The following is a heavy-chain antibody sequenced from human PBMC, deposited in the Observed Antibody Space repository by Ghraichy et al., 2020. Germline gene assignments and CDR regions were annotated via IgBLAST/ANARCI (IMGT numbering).Heavy chain of an antibody. CDR3: ARDGIPRPTDYDFWSGSLNWFDP. V-gene: IGHV1-46*03. CDR2: INPSGGST. Sequence: ASVKVSCKASGYTFTSYYMHWVRQAPGQGLEWMGIINPSGGSTSYAQKFQGRVTMTRDTSTSTVYMELSSLRSEDTAVYYCARDGIPRPTDYDFWSGSLNWFDPWGQGTLVTVSS. D-gene: IGHD3-3*01. CDR1: GYTFTSYY. J-gene: IGHJ5*02.